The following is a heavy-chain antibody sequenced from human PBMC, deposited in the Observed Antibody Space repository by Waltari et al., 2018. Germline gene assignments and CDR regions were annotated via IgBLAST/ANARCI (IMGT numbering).Heavy chain of an antibody. CDR3: ARLPISLGVGSVFDI. D-gene: IGHD2-15*01. Sequence: QMQLQESGPGLVKPSEPLSLTCTVPGGSISSSTYYWGWIRQPPGKGLEWIGNIYYSGSTYYKPSLKSRLTMSVDTSKNQFSLNLRSVTAADTAVYYCARLPISLGVGSVFDIWGQGTMVTVSS. V-gene: IGHV4-39*01. CDR2: IYYSGST. J-gene: IGHJ3*02. CDR1: GGSISSSTYY.